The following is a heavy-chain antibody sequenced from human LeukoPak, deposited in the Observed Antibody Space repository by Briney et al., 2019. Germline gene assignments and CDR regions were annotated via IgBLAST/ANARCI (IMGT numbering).Heavy chain of an antibody. J-gene: IGHJ4*02. CDR1: GGSIRSYY. Sequence: SETLSLTCTVSGGSIRSYYWSWLRQPPGKGLEWIGYIYFSGSTSYNPSLKSRVTISVDRSKNQFSLKLSSVAAADTAVYYCARSYDTNFDYWGQGTLVTVSS. V-gene: IGHV4-59*01. CDR3: ARSYDTNFDY. D-gene: IGHD3-3*01. CDR2: IYFSGST.